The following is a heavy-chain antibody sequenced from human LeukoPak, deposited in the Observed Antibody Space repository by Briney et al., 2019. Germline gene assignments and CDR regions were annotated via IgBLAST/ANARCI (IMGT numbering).Heavy chain of an antibody. D-gene: IGHD5-18*01. CDR2: INPNSGGT. CDR3: ARDGYSYGYELGAFDI. J-gene: IGHJ3*02. Sequence: ASVKVSCKASGYTFTGYYMHWVRQAPGQGLEWMGWINPNSGGTNYAQKFQGWVTMTRDTSISTAYMELSRLRPDDTAVYYCARDGYSYGYELGAFDIWGQGTMVTVSS. CDR1: GYTFTGYY. V-gene: IGHV1-2*04.